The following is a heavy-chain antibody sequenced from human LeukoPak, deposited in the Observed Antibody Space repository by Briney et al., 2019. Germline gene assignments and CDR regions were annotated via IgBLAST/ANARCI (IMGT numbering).Heavy chain of an antibody. V-gene: IGHV1-24*01. CDR3: ATGAIVFDY. J-gene: IGHJ4*02. CDR1: GSTLSKIS. D-gene: IGHD3-22*01. Sequence: ASVKVSCKVSGSTLSKISIDWVRQAPGKGPEWMGSVGHEDGTTIHTKKFQGRFNMTVDTATDTAYMEMSRLMSEDTAIYYCATGAIVFDYWGQGTLVTVSS. CDR2: VGHEDGTT.